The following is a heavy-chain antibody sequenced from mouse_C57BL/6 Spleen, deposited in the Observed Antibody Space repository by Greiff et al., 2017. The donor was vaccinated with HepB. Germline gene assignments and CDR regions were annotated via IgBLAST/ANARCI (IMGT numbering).Heavy chain of an antibody. CDR3: ARSYYYGSSDAFAY. D-gene: IGHD1-1*01. V-gene: IGHV1-55*01. J-gene: IGHJ3*01. CDR2: IYPGSGST. Sequence: QVQLQQPGAELVKPGASVKMSCKASGYTFTSYWITWVKQRPGQGLEWIGDIYPGSGSTNYNEKFKSKATLTVDTSSSTAYMQLSSLTSEDSAVYYWARSYYYGSSDAFAYWGQVALVTVSA. CDR1: GYTFTSYW.